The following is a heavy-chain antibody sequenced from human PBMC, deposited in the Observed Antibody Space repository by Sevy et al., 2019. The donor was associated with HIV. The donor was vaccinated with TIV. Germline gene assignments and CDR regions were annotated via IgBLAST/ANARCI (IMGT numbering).Heavy chain of an antibody. Sequence: GGSLRLSCAASGFTFSNYFINWVRQAPGKGLEWVSSISSGSSYIFYADSVKGRFTLPRDNAKNSLYLLMNSLGAEDTAVYYCARGDYYGSLYYFDYWGPGTLVTVSS. CDR1: GFTFSNYF. CDR2: ISSGSSYI. V-gene: IGHV3-21*01. CDR3: ARGDYYGSLYYFDY. D-gene: IGHD3-10*01. J-gene: IGHJ4*02.